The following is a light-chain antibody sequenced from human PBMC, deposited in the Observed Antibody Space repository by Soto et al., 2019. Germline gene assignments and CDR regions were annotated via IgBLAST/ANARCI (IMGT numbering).Light chain of an antibody. J-gene: IGKJ2*01. CDR3: QQYNSYPYT. CDR1: QSISSY. V-gene: IGKV1-39*01. CDR2: AAS. Sequence: DIQMTQSPSSLSASVGDRVTITCRASQSISSYLNWYQQKPGKAPKLLMYAASSLQSGVPSRFSGSGSGTDFTLTISNLQPEDFATYYCQQYNSYPYTFGQGTKLEIK.